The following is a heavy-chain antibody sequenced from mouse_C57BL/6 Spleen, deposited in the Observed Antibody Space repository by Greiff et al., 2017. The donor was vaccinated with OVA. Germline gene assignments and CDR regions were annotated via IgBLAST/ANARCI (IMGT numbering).Heavy chain of an antibody. Sequence: VPLQQSGAALVKPGASVQLSCTASGFNIKDYYMHWVKQRPEQGLEWIGRIDPEDGETKYAPKFKGKATITSDTSSNTAYLQLSSLTSEDTAVYYCAREDYGNSYWYFDVWGTGTTVTVSS. D-gene: IGHD1-1*01. V-gene: IGHV14-2*01. CDR3: AREDYGNSYWYFDV. J-gene: IGHJ1*03. CDR2: IDPEDGET. CDR1: GFNIKDYY.